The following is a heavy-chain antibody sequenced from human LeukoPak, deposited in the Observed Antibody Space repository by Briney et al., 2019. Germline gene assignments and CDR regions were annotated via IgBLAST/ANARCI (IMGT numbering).Heavy chain of an antibody. D-gene: IGHD3-10*01. CDR1: GFTFSSYA. Sequence: GGSLRLSCAASGFTFSSYAMSWVRQAPGKGLEWVSAISGRGGSTYYADSVKGRFTISRDNSKNTLYLQMNSLRAEDTAVYYCAKYPEGSGSYYWVYFDYWGQGTLVTVSS. V-gene: IGHV3-23*01. CDR3: AKYPEGSGSYYWVYFDY. CDR2: ISGRGGST. J-gene: IGHJ4*02.